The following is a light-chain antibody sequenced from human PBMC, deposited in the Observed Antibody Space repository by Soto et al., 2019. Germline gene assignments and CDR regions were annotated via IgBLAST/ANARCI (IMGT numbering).Light chain of an antibody. J-gene: IGKJ3*01. V-gene: IGKV1-9*01. CDR2: GTF. CDR1: QDIQTY. CDR3: QHLNNYPPFT. Sequence: IQLTQSPSSLSASVGDRVSITCRASQDIQTYLAWYQQKRGEAPKLLISGTFILQSGVPSRFNGSGSGTDFTLTISRLQPEDFATYYCQHLNNYPPFTFGHGTKVDLE.